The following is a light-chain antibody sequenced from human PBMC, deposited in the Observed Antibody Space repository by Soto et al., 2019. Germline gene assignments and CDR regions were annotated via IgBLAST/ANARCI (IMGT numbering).Light chain of an antibody. J-gene: IGKJ1*01. CDR2: AAS. Sequence: DIQMTQSPSSLSASVGDRVTITCRASQSISSYLNWYQQKPGKAPKLLIYAASSLQSGVPSRFSCSGSGTDFTLTISSLHPEDFATYYCQQSYSTPWTFGQGTKVEIK. V-gene: IGKV1-39*01. CDR3: QQSYSTPWT. CDR1: QSISSY.